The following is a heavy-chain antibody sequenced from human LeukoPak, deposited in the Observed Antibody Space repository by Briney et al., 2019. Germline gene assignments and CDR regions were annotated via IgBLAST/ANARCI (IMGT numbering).Heavy chain of an antibody. CDR2: INPNSGGT. CDR1: GYTFTGYY. CDR3: ARDRAAADANWFDP. D-gene: IGHD6-13*01. Sequence: AASVKVSCKASGYTFTGYYMHWVRQAPGQGLEWMGWINPNSGGTNYAQKFQGRVTMTRDTSISTAYMELNRLRSDGTVVYYCARDRAAADANWFDPWGQGTLVTVSS. V-gene: IGHV1-2*02. J-gene: IGHJ5*02.